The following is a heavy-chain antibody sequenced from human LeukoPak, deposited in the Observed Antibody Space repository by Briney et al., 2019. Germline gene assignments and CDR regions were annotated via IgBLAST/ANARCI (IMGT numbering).Heavy chain of an antibody. CDR2: INHSGST. V-gene: IGHV4-34*01. CDR3: AREGVVGAYGHFDY. CDR1: GGSFSVYY. D-gene: IGHD2-15*01. Sequence: PSETLSLTCAVYGGSFSVYYWSWIRQPPGKGLEWIGEINHSGSTNYNPSLKSRVTISVDTSKNQFSLKLSSVTAADTAVYYCAREGVVGAYGHFDYWGQGTLVTVSS. J-gene: IGHJ4*02.